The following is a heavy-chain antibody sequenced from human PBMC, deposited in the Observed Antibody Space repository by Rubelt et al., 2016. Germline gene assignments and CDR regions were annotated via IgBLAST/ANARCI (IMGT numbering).Heavy chain of an antibody. CDR1: GFTFRSYG. Sequence: VQLVESGGGVVQPGRSLRVSCEASGFTFRSYGMQWVRQAPGKGLEYVSTISSNGGSTYYADSVKGRFTISRDNSKNTLYLQISRLRAEDTAVYYCVKDGEGAANYFADWGQGALLTVSS. CDR2: ISSNGGST. CDR3: VKDGEGAANYFAD. D-gene: IGHD1-26*01. J-gene: IGHJ4*02. V-gene: IGHV3-64D*06.